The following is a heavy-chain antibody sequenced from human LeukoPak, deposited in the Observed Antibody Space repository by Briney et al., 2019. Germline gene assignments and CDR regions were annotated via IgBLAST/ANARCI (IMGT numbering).Heavy chain of an antibody. V-gene: IGHV3-53*01. J-gene: IGHJ3*02. Sequence: GGSLRLSCAASGFTVSSNYMSWVRQAPGKGLEWVSVIYSGGSTYYADSVKGRFTISRDNSKNTLYLQMNSLRAEDTAVYYCAKVGSGYDILTGYYVDAFDIWGQGTMVTVSS. CDR2: IYSGGST. CDR1: GFTVSSNY. D-gene: IGHD3-9*01. CDR3: AKVGSGYDILTGYYVDAFDI.